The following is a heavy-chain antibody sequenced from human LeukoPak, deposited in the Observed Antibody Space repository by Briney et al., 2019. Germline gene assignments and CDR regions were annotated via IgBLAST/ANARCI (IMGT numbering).Heavy chain of an antibody. CDR1: GFTFSNYW. D-gene: IGHD1-26*01. V-gene: IGHV3-7*01. CDR3: ARGLVGATSSDY. Sequence: GGSLRLSCAASGFTFSNYWMSWVRQAPGKGLEWVANIKQDGSEKYYVDSVKGRFTISRDNSKNTLYLQMNSLRAEDTAVYYCARGLVGATSSDYWGQGTLVTVSS. J-gene: IGHJ4*02. CDR2: IKQDGSEK.